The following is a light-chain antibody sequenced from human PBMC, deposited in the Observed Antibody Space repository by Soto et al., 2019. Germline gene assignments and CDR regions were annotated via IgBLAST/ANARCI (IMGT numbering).Light chain of an antibody. CDR1: ESVSSK. Sequence: EIVMTQSPATLSVSPGERATLSCRASESVSSKLAWYQHKPGQAPRLLIYGASTRATDIPARFSGSGSGTEFTLTISSLQSEDFAVYYCQQYNNWPFYTFGQGTKLEIK. CDR2: GAS. V-gene: IGKV3-15*01. CDR3: QQYNNWPFYT. J-gene: IGKJ2*01.